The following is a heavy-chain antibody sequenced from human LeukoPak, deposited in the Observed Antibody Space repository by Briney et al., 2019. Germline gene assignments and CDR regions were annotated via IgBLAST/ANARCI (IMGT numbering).Heavy chain of an antibody. D-gene: IGHD3-10*01. CDR1: GYTFTGYY. Sequence: VASVKVSCKASGYTFTGYYMHWVRQAPGQGLEWMGGIIPIFGTANYAQKFQGRVTITADESTSTAYMELSSLRSEDTAVYYCARGDLTIRGVIITWGYWGQGTLVTVSS. V-gene: IGHV1-69*13. J-gene: IGHJ4*02. CDR3: ARGDLTIRGVIITWGY. CDR2: IIPIFGTA.